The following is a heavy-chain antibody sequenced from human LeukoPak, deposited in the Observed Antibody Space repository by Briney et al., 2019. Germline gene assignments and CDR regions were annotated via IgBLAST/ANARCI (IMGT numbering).Heavy chain of an antibody. CDR1: GFSNYW. Sequence: GGSLRLSCAASGFSNYWMHWVRQAPGKGLVWVSRINTDGSRTSYADSVRGRFTISRDNAKNTLYLQMNSLRTEDTAVYYCASSTITATLDYWGQGTLVTVSS. D-gene: IGHD5-24*01. J-gene: IGHJ4*02. CDR3: ASSTITATLDY. V-gene: IGHV3-74*01. CDR2: INTDGSRT.